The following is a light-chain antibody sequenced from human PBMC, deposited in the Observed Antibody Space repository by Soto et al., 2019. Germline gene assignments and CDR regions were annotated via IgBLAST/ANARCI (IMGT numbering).Light chain of an antibody. CDR2: DVS. Sequence: EIVLTQFPVTLSLSPWERATLSCRARQSVSNYLAWYQQKPGQAPRLLIYDVSTRATGIPARFSGSGSGTDFTLTITSLEPEDFAVYSCQQRSDWPITFGQGTRLEIK. V-gene: IGKV3-11*01. J-gene: IGKJ5*01. CDR3: QQRSDWPIT. CDR1: QSVSNY.